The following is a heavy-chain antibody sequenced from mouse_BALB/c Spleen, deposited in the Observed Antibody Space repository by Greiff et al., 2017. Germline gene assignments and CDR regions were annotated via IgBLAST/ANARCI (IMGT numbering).Heavy chain of an antibody. Sequence: EVQLQESGGGLVKPGGSLKLSCAASGFTFSSYAMSWVRQTPEKRLEWVASISSGGSTYYPDSVKGRLTISRDNARNILYLQMSSLRSEDTAMYYCARDYGSSLWYFDVWGAGTTVTVSS. CDR1: GFTFSSYA. J-gene: IGHJ1*01. D-gene: IGHD1-1*01. CDR3: ARDYGSSLWYFDV. V-gene: IGHV5-6-5*01. CDR2: ISSGGST.